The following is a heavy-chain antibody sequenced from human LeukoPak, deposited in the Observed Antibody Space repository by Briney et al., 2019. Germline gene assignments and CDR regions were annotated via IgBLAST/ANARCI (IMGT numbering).Heavy chain of an antibody. V-gene: IGHV3-7*01. CDR1: GFTFSSYW. CDR2: IKQDGSEK. J-gene: IGHJ3*02. Sequence: GGSLRLSCAAAGFTFSSYWMSWVRQAPGKGLEWVANIKQDGSEKYYVDSVKGRFTISRDNAKNSLYLQMNSLRADDTAVYYCARDLAGPPQEAFDIWGQGTMVTVSS. CDR3: ARDLAGPPQEAFDI.